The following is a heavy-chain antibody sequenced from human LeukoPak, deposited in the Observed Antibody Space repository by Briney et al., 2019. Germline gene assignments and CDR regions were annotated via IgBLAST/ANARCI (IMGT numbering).Heavy chain of an antibody. J-gene: IGHJ4*02. Sequence: GGSLRLSCAASGFSLSSYGMHWVRQAPGKGLEWVAFIRYDGSNKYYADSVKGRFTISRDKTKNTLYLQMSSLRAEDTAVYYCAKDGLPPAVAGTSLDYWGQGTLVTVSS. CDR3: AKDGLPPAVAGTSLDY. CDR2: IRYDGSNK. V-gene: IGHV3-30*02. D-gene: IGHD6-19*01. CDR1: GFSLSSYG.